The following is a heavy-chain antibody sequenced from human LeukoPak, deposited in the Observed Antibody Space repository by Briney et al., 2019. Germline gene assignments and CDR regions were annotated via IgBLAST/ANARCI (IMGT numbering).Heavy chain of an antibody. CDR1: GGSICSSSYY. J-gene: IGHJ4*02. V-gene: IGHV4-39*01. CDR2: VYYSGST. D-gene: IGHD5-12*01. Sequence: PSETLSLTCTVSGGSICSSSYYWGWIRQPPGKGLEWIGSVYYSGSTYYTPSLKSRVTISVDTSKNQFSLKLSSVTAADTAVYYCARLPIYSGYDQDTSDYWGQGTLVTVSS. CDR3: ARLPIYSGYDQDTSDY.